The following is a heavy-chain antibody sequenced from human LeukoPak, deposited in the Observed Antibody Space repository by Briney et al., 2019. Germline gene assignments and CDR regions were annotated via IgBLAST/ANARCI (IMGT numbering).Heavy chain of an antibody. V-gene: IGHV3-23*01. D-gene: IGHD3-22*01. CDR1: GFTFSSYA. J-gene: IGHJ4*02. CDR2: ISGSGGST. Sequence: GGSLRLSCAASGFTFSSYAMSWVRQAPGKGLEWVSAISGSGGSTYYADSVKGRFTISRDNSKNTLYLQMNSLRAEDTAVYYCTTIVSDYYDSSGIPGTYYFDYWGQGTLVTVSS. CDR3: TTIVSDYYDSSGIPGTYYFDY.